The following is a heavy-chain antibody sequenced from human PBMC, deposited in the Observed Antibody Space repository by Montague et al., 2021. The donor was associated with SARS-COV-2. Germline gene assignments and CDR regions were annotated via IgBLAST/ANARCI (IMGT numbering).Heavy chain of an antibody. Sequence: SETLSLTCTVSGDSVSSSYWWCWVRQAPGKGLVRIGEIFLNAATNFNPSLNSRVIISPDKSKNQFSLNLNSVTAADTAVYFCASALAHFDYWGQGTLVTVSS. CDR2: IFLNAAT. J-gene: IGHJ4*02. V-gene: IGHV4-4*02. D-gene: IGHD2-21*01. CDR3: ASALAHFDY. CDR1: GDSVSSSYW.